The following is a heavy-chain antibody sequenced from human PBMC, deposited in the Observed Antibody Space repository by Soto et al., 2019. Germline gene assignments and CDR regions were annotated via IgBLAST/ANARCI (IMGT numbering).Heavy chain of an antibody. J-gene: IGHJ4*02. V-gene: IGHV4-34*02. CDR1: GASFSGYY. CDR3: ARRFSGTGRYFDY. D-gene: IGHD1-1*01. Sequence: QMQLQQWGAGLLKPSETLSLSCAVYGASFSGYYWNWIRQPPGKGLEWIGEINQSGSTNYSPSLKTRVTISVDTSKKQFSLRVSSVTAADTAVYYCARRFSGTGRYFDYWGQGTLVTVSS. CDR2: INQSGST.